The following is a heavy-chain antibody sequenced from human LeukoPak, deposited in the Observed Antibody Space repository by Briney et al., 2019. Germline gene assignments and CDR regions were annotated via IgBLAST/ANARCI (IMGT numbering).Heavy chain of an antibody. CDR1: GGSISSGGYS. CDR3: ARATYYYDSSGYFDY. Sequence: PSETLSLTCRVSGGSISSGGYSWSWIRQPPGKGLEWIGYIYHSGSTYYNPSLKSRVTISVDRSKNQFSLKLSSVTAADTAVYYCARATYYYDSSGYFDYWGQGTLVTVSS. J-gene: IGHJ4*02. CDR2: IYHSGST. D-gene: IGHD3-22*01. V-gene: IGHV4-30-2*01.